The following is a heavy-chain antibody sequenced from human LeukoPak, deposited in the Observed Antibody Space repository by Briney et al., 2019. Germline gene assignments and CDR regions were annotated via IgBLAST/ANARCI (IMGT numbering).Heavy chain of an antibody. CDR1: GLTFSGYW. CDR2: IKQDGSEK. CDR3: AGGTGWLIDQ. V-gene: IGHV3-7*04. J-gene: IGHJ4*02. D-gene: IGHD6-19*01. Sequence: GGSLRLSCAASGLTFSGYWMSWVRQAPGKGLEWVAIIKQDGSEKYYVDSVKGRFTISRDNAKNSLYLQMNNLRAEDTSVYYCAGGTGWLIDQWGQGTLVTVSS.